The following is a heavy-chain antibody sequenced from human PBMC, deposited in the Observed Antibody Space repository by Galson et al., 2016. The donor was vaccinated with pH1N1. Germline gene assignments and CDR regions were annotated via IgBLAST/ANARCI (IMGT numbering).Heavy chain of an antibody. CDR3: AKDQYSGFDDEAFDQ. Sequence: SLRLSCAASGFSFSNYGMHWVRQAPGKGLEWVAVVSQDGTYKDYADSVKGRFTISRDNSRRTLLLHMNSLRPEDTAVYYCAKDQYSGFDDEAFDQWGREPWSPSP. J-gene: IGHJ4*02. CDR1: GFSFSNYG. D-gene: IGHD5-12*01. CDR2: VSQDGTYK. V-gene: IGHV3-30*18.